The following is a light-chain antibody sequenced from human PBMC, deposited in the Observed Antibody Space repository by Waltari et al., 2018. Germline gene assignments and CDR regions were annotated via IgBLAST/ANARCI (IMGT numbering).Light chain of an antibody. CDR1: QSTGGF. CDR3: QQYSRYST. CDR2: GAS. J-gene: IGKJ1*01. Sequence: DIQMTQSPSPLSASVGDRVTITCRASQSTGGFLAWYQQKPGQAPKLLIYGASSLAGGVPSRFSGSGSGTEFTLTISSLQPDDFATYYCQQYSRYSTFGQGTEVEIK. V-gene: IGKV1-5*03.